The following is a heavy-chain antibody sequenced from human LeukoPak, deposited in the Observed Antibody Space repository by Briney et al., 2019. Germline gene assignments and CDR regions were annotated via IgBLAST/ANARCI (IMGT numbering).Heavy chain of an antibody. CDR3: ASNSGSYSYFDY. CDR2: ISYDGSNK. D-gene: IGHD1-26*01. CDR1: GFTFSSYA. V-gene: IGHV3-30-3*01. J-gene: IGHJ4*02. Sequence: GGSLRLSCAASGFTFSSYAMHWVRQAPGKGLEWVAVISYDGSNKYYADSVKGRFTISRDNSKNTLYLQMNSLRAEDTAVYYCASNSGSYSYFDYWGQGTLVTVSS.